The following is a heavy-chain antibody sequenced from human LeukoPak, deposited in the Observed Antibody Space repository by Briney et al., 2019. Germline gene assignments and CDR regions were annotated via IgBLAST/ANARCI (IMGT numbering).Heavy chain of an antibody. V-gene: IGHV1-69*13. D-gene: IGHD1-20*01. CDR1: GGTFISYA. CDR2: IHHIFVTA. CDR3: ARAGLTGTTVDF. J-gene: IGHJ4*02. Sequence: SVKVSCKASGGTFISYAISWVRQAPGQGGEWVGGIHHIFVTAKYAQKVQGRVTITSEESTSTAYMELSSLRCERAAVDYYARAGLTGTTVDFWGQGTLVTVSS.